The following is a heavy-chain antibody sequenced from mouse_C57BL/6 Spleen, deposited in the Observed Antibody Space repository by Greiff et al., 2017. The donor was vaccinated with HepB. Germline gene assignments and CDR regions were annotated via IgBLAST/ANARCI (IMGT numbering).Heavy chain of an antibody. Sequence: EVKLVESGGGLVQPGGSLKLSCAASGFPFGDYYMYWVRQTPERRLGWVAYISNGVGSTYYPDTVKGRFTISRDNAKNTLYLQMSRLKSEDTAMYYCARLNYGFDYWGQGTTLTVSS. CDR2: ISNGVGST. V-gene: IGHV5-12*01. J-gene: IGHJ2*01. CDR1: GFPFGDYY. CDR3: ARLNYGFDY. D-gene: IGHD1-1*01.